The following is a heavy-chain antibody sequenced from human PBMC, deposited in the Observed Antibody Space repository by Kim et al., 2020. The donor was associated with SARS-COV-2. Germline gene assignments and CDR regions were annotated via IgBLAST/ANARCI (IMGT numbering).Heavy chain of an antibody. J-gene: IGHJ4*02. CDR1: GFTFSHHY. V-gene: IGHV3-23*01. CDR2: ISGPGGIT. Sequence: GGSLRLSCEASGFTFSHHYMNWVRQPPGRGLEWVSGISGPGGITYYADSVKGRFTVSRDNSKNTLSLQMTNLRAEDTAVYYCVKGFPAVSSTPYVENWGQGALVTVFS. CDR3: VKGFPAVSSTPYVEN. D-gene: IGHD2-15*01.